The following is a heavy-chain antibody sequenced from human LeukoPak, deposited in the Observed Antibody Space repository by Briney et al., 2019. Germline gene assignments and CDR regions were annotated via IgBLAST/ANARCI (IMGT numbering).Heavy chain of an antibody. J-gene: IGHJ4*02. D-gene: IGHD5-18*01. CDR3: AKGSTAGGYSSNDDY. CDR2: IIPIFGTA. Sequence: SVKVSCTASGGTFSSYAISWVRQAPGQGLEWMGGIIPIFGTANYAQKFQGRVTITADESTSTAYMELSSLRSEDTAVYYCAKGSTAGGYSSNDDYWGQGTLVTVSS. V-gene: IGHV1-69*13. CDR1: GGTFSSYA.